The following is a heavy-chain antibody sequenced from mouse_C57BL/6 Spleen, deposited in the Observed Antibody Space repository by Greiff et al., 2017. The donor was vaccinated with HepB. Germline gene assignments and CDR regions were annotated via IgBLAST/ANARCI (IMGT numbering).Heavy chain of an antibody. CDR2: FYPGSGSI. CDR1: GYTFTEYT. CDR3: ARHEGLYYYGSSYFDY. D-gene: IGHD1-1*01. Sequence: QVQLQQSGAELVKPGASVKLSCKASGYTFTEYTIHWVKQRSGQGLEWIGWFYPGSGSIKYNEKFKDKATLTADKSSSTVYMDLSRLTSEDSAVYFCARHEGLYYYGSSYFDYWGQGTTLTVFS. J-gene: IGHJ2*01. V-gene: IGHV1-62-2*01.